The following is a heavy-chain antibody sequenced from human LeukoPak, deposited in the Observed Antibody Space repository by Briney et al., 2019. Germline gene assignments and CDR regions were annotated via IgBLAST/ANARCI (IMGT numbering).Heavy chain of an antibody. Sequence: SETLSLTCGVFGVSINDYYWSWIRQSPGKGLEWIGEISHTEGTSYNTSLESRVTMSVGTSENQLSLKLIFVTAADTAVYYCARIRCGHSGSVCYNHWGLGTLVTVSS. CDR3: ARIRCGHSGSVCYNH. J-gene: IGHJ4*02. CDR1: GVSINDYY. D-gene: IGHD3-9*01. CDR2: ISHTEGT. V-gene: IGHV4-34*01.